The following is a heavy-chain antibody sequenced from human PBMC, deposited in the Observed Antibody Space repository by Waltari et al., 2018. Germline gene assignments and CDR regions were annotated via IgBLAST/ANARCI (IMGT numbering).Heavy chain of an antibody. CDR1: GYSISSGYY. CDR3: ARGRAYSYGPFDY. Sequence: QVQLQESGPGLVKPSETLSLTCAVSGYSISSGYYWGWIRQPPGKGLEWIGSIYHSGSTYYNPSLKSRVTIAVDTSKNQVSLKLSSVTAADTAVYYCARGRAYSYGPFDYWGQGTLVTVSS. D-gene: IGHD5-18*01. CDR2: IYHSGST. V-gene: IGHV4-38-2*01. J-gene: IGHJ4*02.